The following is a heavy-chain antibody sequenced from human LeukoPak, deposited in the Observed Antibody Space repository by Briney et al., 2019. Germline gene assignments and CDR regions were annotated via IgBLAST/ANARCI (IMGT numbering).Heavy chain of an antibody. D-gene: IGHD3-3*01. Sequence: GGSLRLSCAASGFTFSSYWMHWVRHAPGKGLVWVSRINSDGSSTSYADSVKGRFTISRDNAKNTLYLQMNSLRAEDTAVYYCARDRPTYYDFWSGGDDAFDIWGQGTMVTVSS. CDR1: GFTFSSYW. CDR3: ARDRPTYYDFWSGGDDAFDI. CDR2: INSDGSST. J-gene: IGHJ3*02. V-gene: IGHV3-74*01.